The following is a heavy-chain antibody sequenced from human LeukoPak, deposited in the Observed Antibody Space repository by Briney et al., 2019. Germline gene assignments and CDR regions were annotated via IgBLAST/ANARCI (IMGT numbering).Heavy chain of an antibody. CDR2: MLDTVTT. D-gene: IGHD5-18*01. J-gene: IGHJ4*02. Sequence: SETLSLTCSVSGDSMNSHYWSWVRQPPGKGLEWIGYMLDTVTTKDNPSLKSRFTLSADMSKNQFSLRLTSMTAADTAVYYCATIKRGNIFGYFDFWGQGILVTVSS. CDR3: ATIKRGNIFGYFDF. V-gene: IGHV4-59*11. CDR1: GDSMNSHY.